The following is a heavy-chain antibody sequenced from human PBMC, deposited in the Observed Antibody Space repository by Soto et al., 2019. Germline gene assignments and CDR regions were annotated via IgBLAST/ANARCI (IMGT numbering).Heavy chain of an antibody. Sequence: GGSLRLSCAASGFTFSSYWMSWVRQGPGKGLEWVASIKQDGSEKYYVDSVKGRFTIYRDNAKNSLYLQMNSLRAEDTAVYYCASPGVVVVVAATQLTDVWGKGTTVTVSS. CDR1: GFTFSSYW. CDR3: ASPGVVVVVAATQLTDV. CDR2: IKQDGSEK. J-gene: IGHJ6*04. V-gene: IGHV3-7*01. D-gene: IGHD2-15*01.